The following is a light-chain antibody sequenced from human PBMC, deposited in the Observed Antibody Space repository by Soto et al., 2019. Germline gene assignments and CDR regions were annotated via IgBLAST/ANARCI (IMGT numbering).Light chain of an antibody. J-gene: IGLJ1*01. Sequence: QSALTQPPSVSGSPGQSVTISCTGTSTDFVSYNRVSWYQQPPGTAPKLMIYEVSKRPSGVPDRFSGSKSGNTASLTISGLQSEDEADYYCCSFAGNYIYVFGTGTKVTVL. CDR2: EVS. CDR1: STDFVSYNR. V-gene: IGLV2-18*02. CDR3: CSFAGNYIYV.